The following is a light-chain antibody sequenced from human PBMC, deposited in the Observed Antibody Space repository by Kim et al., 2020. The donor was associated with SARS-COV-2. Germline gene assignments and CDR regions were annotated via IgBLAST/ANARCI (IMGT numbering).Light chain of an antibody. CDR3: QQYYSTPLT. CDR2: WAS. Sequence: ATINCKSSQSVLYSSNNKNYLAWYHQKPGQPPKLLIYWASTRESGVPDRFSGSGSGTDFTLTISSLQAEDVAVYYCQQYYSTPLTFGGGTKVEIK. J-gene: IGKJ4*01. V-gene: IGKV4-1*01. CDR1: QSVLYSSNNKNY.